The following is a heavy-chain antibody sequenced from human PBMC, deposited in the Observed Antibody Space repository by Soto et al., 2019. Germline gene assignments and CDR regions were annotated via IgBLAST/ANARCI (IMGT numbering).Heavy chain of an antibody. CDR1: GFTFSGFG. D-gene: IGHD2-2*01. Sequence: QMQLVESGGGVVQPGGSLRLSCEASGFTFSGFGMHWVRQAPGKGLQWVAVISNDGSNKYYSDSVKGRFTISRDNSKNTLYLQMSSLRVEDTTIYYCAKGGLSTTGFDAFDVWGQGTMVSVSS. J-gene: IGHJ3*01. CDR3: AKGGLSTTGFDAFDV. CDR2: ISNDGSNK. V-gene: IGHV3-30*18.